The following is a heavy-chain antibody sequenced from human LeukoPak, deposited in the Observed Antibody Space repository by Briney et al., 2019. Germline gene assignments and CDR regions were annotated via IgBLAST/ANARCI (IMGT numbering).Heavy chain of an antibody. D-gene: IGHD6-13*01. J-gene: IGHJ5*02. V-gene: IGHV1-2*02. Sequence: ASVKVSCKASGSTFTGYYMHWVRQAPGQGLEWMGWINPNSGGTNYAQKFQGRVTMTRDTSISTAYMELSRLRSDDTAVYYCARERGYSRSRINWFDPWGQGTLVTVSS. CDR3: ARERGYSRSRINWFDP. CDR2: INPNSGGT. CDR1: GSTFTGYY.